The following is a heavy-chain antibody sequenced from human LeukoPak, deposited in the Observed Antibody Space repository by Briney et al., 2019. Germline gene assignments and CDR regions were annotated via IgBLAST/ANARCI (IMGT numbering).Heavy chain of an antibody. CDR2: IYYSGYT. V-gene: IGHV4-59*01. Sequence: SETLSLTCTVSGGSISSYYWSWIRQPPGKGLEWIGFIYYSGYTKYNPSLKSRVTISVDTSKNQFSLKLTSVTTADTAVYYCARDSSEMSYNYYYYYMDVWGKGTTVTVSS. D-gene: IGHD2-2*01. CDR3: ARDSSEMSYNYYYYYMDV. J-gene: IGHJ6*03. CDR1: GGSISSYY.